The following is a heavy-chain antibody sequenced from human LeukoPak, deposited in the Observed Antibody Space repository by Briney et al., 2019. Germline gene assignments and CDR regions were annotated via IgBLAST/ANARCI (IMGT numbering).Heavy chain of an antibody. V-gene: IGHV3-30*18. Sequence: AGGSLRLSCAASGFTFSSYGMHWVRQAPGKGLEWVAVISYDGSNKYYADSVKGRFTISRDNSKNTLYLQMNSLRAEDTAVYYCAKGRAWGWEYFDWLLHAFDIWGQGTMVTVSS. CDR3: AKGRAWGWEYFDWLLHAFDI. D-gene: IGHD3-9*01. CDR2: ISYDGSNK. CDR1: GFTFSSYG. J-gene: IGHJ3*02.